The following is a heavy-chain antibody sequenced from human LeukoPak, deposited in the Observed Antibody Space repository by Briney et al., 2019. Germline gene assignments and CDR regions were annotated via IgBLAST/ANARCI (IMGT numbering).Heavy chain of an antibody. CDR2: ISGSGGST. D-gene: IGHD3-22*01. CDR1: GFTVSSNY. CDR3: AKDGLRITMIVVVITPQYFDY. V-gene: IGHV3-23*01. Sequence: GGSLRLSCAASGFTVSSNYMSWVRQAPGKGLEWVSAISGSGGSTYYADSVKGRFTISRDNSKNTLYLQMNSLRAEDTAVYYCAKDGLRITMIVVVITPQYFDYWGQGTLVTVSS. J-gene: IGHJ4*02.